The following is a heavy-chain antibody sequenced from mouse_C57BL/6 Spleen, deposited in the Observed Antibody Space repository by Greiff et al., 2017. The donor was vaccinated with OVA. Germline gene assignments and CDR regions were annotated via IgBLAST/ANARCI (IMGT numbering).Heavy chain of an antibody. CDR3: ASGGNSWFAY. J-gene: IGHJ3*01. D-gene: IGHD2-1*01. CDR2: IDPSDSYT. CDR1: GYTFTSYW. V-gene: IGHV1-50*01. Sequence: QVQLQQPGAELVKPGASVKLSCKASGYTFTSYWMQWVKQRPGQGLEWIGAIDPSDSYTNYNQKFKGQATLTVDTSSSTAYLQLGSLTSEDSAVYYCASGGNSWFAYWGQGTLVTVSA.